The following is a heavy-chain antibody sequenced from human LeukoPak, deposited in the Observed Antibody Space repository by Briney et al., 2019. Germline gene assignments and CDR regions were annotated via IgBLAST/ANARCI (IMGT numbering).Heavy chain of an antibody. CDR3: ARDRPYYYDSSGYYD. CDR1: GFTFSSYA. D-gene: IGHD3-22*01. V-gene: IGHV3-30-3*01. Sequence: SGGSLRLSCAASGFTFSSYAMHWVRQAPGKGLEWVAVISYDGSNKYYADSVKGRFTISRDNAKNSLYLQMNSLRAEDTAVYYCARDRPYYYDSSGYYDWGQGTLVTVSS. J-gene: IGHJ4*02. CDR2: ISYDGSNK.